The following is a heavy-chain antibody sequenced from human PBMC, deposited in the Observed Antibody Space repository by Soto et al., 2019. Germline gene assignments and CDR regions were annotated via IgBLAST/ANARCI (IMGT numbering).Heavy chain of an antibody. Sequence: GGLLRLSCRAAGFNFRSHAGSWVLQAQGKGLEWVSAISGSGGSTYYADSVKGRFTISRDNSKNTLYLQMNSLRAEDTAVYYCAKHSGSSWGLDYWGQGTLVTVSS. D-gene: IGHD6-6*01. CDR2: ISGSGGST. CDR3: AKHSGSSWGLDY. CDR1: GFNFRSHA. V-gene: IGHV3-23*01. J-gene: IGHJ4*02.